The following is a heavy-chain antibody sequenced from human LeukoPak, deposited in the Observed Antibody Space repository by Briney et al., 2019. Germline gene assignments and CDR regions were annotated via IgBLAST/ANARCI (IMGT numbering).Heavy chain of an antibody. J-gene: IGHJ4*02. D-gene: IGHD3-10*01. V-gene: IGHV3-15*01. CDR1: GFTISSNY. CDR3: TTGITMVRGVIHVIDY. Sequence: GGSLRLSCAASGFTISSNYMNWVRQAPGKGLEWVGRIKSKTDGGTTDYAAPVKGRFTISRDDSKNTLYLQMNSLKTEDTAVYYCTTGITMVRGVIHVIDYWGQGTLVTVSS. CDR2: IKSKTDGGTT.